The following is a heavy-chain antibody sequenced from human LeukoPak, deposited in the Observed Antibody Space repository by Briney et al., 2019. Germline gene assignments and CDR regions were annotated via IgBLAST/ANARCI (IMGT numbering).Heavy chain of an antibody. Sequence: GASVKVSCKASGGTFSSYAISWVRQAPGQGLEWMGGIIPIFGTANYAQKFQGRVTITADESTSTAYMELSSLRSEDTAVYYCAREGAYYYDSSGYYAFDIWGQGTMVTVSS. CDR3: AREGAYYYDSSGYYAFDI. D-gene: IGHD3-22*01. J-gene: IGHJ3*02. CDR2: IIPIFGTA. V-gene: IGHV1-69*13. CDR1: GGTFSSYA.